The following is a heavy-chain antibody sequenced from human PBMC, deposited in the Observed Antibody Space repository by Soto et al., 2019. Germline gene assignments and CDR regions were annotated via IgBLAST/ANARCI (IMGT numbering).Heavy chain of an antibody. D-gene: IGHD3-22*01. J-gene: IGHJ6*02. Sequence: SETLSLSCPVSGGSMSSYYWSWIRQPPGKGLEWIGYIYYSGSTNYNPSLKSRVTISVDTSKNQFSLKLSSVTAADTAVYYCASGQFYYDSSGYPKAYGMDVWGQGTTVTVSS. CDR1: GGSMSSYY. V-gene: IGHV4-59*01. CDR3: ASGQFYYDSSGYPKAYGMDV. CDR2: IYYSGST.